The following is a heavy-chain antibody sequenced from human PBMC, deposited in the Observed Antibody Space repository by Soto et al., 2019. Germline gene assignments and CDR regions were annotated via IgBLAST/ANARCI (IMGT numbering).Heavy chain of an antibody. D-gene: IGHD5-12*01. CDR3: ARSLFMVAPDNEPFDY. J-gene: IGHJ4*02. V-gene: IGHV3-74*01. Sequence: PGGSLRLSCAASRFMFSSYWMHWVRQAPGKGLVWVSRINSDGGTTTYADSVKGRFTISRDNAKNTLYLQMNSLRAEDTAMYYCARSLFMVAPDNEPFDYWGQGTLVTVSS. CDR1: RFMFSSYW. CDR2: INSDGGTT.